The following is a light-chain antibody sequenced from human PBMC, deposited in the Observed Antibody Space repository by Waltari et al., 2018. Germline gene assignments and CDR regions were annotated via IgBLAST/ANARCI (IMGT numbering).Light chain of an antibody. V-gene: IGLV2-14*03. J-gene: IGLJ3*02. Sequence: QSALTQPASVSASPGPSITISCPGTSGDLCAHNYVPWYQQHPGNAPKLMIYEVIHRPSGVSNRFSGSKSGNTASLTISGLQAEDEAYYYCMSYTTTITWVFGGGTKLTVL. CDR1: SGDLCAHNY. CDR3: MSYTTTITWV. CDR2: EVI.